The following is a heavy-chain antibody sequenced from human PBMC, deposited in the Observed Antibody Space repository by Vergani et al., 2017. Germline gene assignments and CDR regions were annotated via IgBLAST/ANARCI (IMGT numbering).Heavy chain of an antibody. D-gene: IGHD6-13*01. CDR3: ARAATPARYSSSYGPYD. V-gene: IGHV3-33*01. CDR2: IWYDGSNK. J-gene: IGHJ4*02. CDR1: GFTFSSYG. Sequence: VQLVESGGGVVQPGRSLRLSCAASGFTFSSYGMHWVRQAPGKGLEWVAVIWYDGSNKYYADSVKGRFTISRDNSKNTLYLQMNSLRAEDTAVYYCARAATPARYSSSYGPYDWGQGTLVTVSS.